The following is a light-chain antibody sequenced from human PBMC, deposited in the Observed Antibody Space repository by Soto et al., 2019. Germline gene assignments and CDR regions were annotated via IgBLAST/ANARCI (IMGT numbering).Light chain of an antibody. CDR2: EVN. V-gene: IGLV2-23*02. CDR1: GSDIGNYNL. CDR3: CSYAGSSLWM. Sequence: QSALTQPDAVSGSLGQSITISCSGSGSDIGNYNLVSWYQQQPGKVPRLIIYEVNKGPSGVSNRFSGSKSGNTASLTISDLQPDHECLYYCCSYAGSSLWMFGGGTKLTVL. J-gene: IGLJ3*02.